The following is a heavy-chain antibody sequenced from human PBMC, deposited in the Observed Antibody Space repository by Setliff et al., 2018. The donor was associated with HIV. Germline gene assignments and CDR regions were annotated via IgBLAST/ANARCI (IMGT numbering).Heavy chain of an antibody. Sequence: PGGSLRLSCAASGFTFSTYWMTWVRQAPGKGLEWVAKINQDGSEKHYVDSVKGRFTISRDNSENTLYLQMNGLRSEDTAVYYCARVTSDSSGYYWGYYFDYWGQGTLVTVSS. CDR3: ARVTSDSSGYYWGYYFDY. J-gene: IGHJ4*02. CDR1: GFTFSTYW. V-gene: IGHV3-7*01. D-gene: IGHD3-22*01. CDR2: INQDGSEK.